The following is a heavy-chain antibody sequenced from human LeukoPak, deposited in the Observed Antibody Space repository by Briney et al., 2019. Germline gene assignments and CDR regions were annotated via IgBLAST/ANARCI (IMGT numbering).Heavy chain of an antibody. CDR3: TTGRD. CDR1: GFTFSSYA. V-gene: IGHV3-23*01. J-gene: IGHJ4*02. Sequence: GGSLRLSCAASGFTFSSYAMSWVRQAPGKGLEWVSSIDNSGGSTYYVDSVKGRFTISRDNSKNTLYLQMNSLRAEDSAVYYCTTGRDWGQGTLVTVSS. CDR2: IDNSGGST.